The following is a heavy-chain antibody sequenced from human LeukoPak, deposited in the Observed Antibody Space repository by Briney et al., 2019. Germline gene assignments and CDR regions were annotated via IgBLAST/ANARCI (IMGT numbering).Heavy chain of an antibody. D-gene: IGHD4-17*01. J-gene: IGHJ4*02. V-gene: IGHV3-33*01. Sequence: GGSLRLSCAASGFTFSNFAMHWVRQAPGKGLEWVAVIWYGGSNKYYADSVKGRFTISRDNSKNTLYLQMNSLTAEDTAVYYCARGVTTVDYWGQGTLVTVSP. CDR2: IWYGGSNK. CDR3: ARGVTTVDY. CDR1: GFTFSNFA.